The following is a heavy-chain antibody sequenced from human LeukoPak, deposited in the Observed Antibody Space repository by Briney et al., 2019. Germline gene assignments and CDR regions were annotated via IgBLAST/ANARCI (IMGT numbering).Heavy chain of an antibody. J-gene: IGHJ4*02. CDR1: GVSISSSSYY. V-gene: IGHV4-39*01. CDR2: IYYSGST. CDR3: ARYLMVRGVINY. Sequence: PPETLSLTCTVSGVSISSSSYYWGWIRQPPGKGLEWIGSIYYSGSTYYNPSLKSRVTISVDTPKNQLSLKLSSVTAADTAVYYCARYLMVRGVINYWGQGTLVTVSS. D-gene: IGHD3-10*01.